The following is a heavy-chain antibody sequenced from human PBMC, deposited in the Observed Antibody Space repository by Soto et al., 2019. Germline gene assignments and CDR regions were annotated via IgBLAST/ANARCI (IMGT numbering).Heavy chain of an antibody. J-gene: IGHJ4*02. CDR2: IYTSGST. CDR1: GGSISSYY. D-gene: IGHD3-10*01. V-gene: IGHV4-4*07. CDR3: ARDGDYYGSGSYLL. Sequence: SETLSLTCTVSGGSISSYYWSWIRQPAGKGLEWIGRIYTSGSTNYNPSLKGRVTMSVDTSKNQFSLKLSSVTAADTAVYYCARDGDYYGSGSYLLWGQGTLVTVSS.